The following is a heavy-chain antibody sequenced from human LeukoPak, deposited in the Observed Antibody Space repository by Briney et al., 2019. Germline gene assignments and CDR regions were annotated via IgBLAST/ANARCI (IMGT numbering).Heavy chain of an antibody. D-gene: IGHD1-26*01. V-gene: IGHV3-7*03. CDR3: ARSTRRGSYDS. Sequence: GGSLRLSCAASGFIFSNYWMSWVRQAPGKGLEWVANIKQDGSDKYYVDSVKGRFTISRDNGKNSLYLEMNSLGAEDTAMYYCARSTRRGSYDSWGQGALVTVSS. CDR2: IKQDGSDK. J-gene: IGHJ4*02. CDR1: GFIFSNYW.